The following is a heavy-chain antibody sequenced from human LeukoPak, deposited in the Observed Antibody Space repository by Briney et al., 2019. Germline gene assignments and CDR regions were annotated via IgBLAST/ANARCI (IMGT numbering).Heavy chain of an antibody. CDR1: GGSISCHY. V-gene: IGHV4-4*07. D-gene: IGHD3-22*01. J-gene: IGHJ6*02. CDR2: IYTSGNT. Sequence: SETLSLTCTVSGGSISCHYWNWIRQPAGKGLEWIGRIYTSGNTNYNPSLKSRVTMSVDTSNNQFSLKLSSVTAASTAVYYCARDDKSSYYYYGMDVWGQGTTVTVSS. CDR3: ARDDKSSYYYYGMDV.